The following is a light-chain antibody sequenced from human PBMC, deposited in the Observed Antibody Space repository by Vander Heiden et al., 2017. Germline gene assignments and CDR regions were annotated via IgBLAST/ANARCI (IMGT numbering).Light chain of an antibody. V-gene: IGKV4-1*01. CDR3: QQYYTTPPT. CDR1: QSVLYTSKNKNC. Sequence: DIVMTQSPDSLTVSLCERATITCKSSQSVLYTSKNKNCLAWYQQKPGQPPKLLIYWASTRESGVPDRYSGSGSGTDFALTISSLQAEDVAIYYCQQYYTTPPTFGGGTKVEIK. CDR2: WAS. J-gene: IGKJ4*01.